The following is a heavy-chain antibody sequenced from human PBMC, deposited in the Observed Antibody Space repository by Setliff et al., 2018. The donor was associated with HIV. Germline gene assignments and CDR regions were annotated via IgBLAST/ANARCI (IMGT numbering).Heavy chain of an antibody. CDR1: GGTFSSHA. CDR3: ARLGVGYSTSWEHHFDF. D-gene: IGHD6-6*01. Sequence: GASVKVSCKAPGGTFSSHATSWVRQAPGQGLEWMGGISPIFQIADYAQKFQGRLTITADKSTTTAYMELSSLTSEDTAIYYCARLGVGYSTSWEHHFDFWGQGTLVTVSS. J-gene: IGHJ4*02. V-gene: IGHV1-69*10. CDR2: ISPIFQIA.